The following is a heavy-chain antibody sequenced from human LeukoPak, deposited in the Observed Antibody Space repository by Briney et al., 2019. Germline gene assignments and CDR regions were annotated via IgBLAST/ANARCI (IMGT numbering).Heavy chain of an antibody. Sequence: PGGSLRLSCAASGFTFNRYSMNWVRQAPGKGLEWVSSISSSSRYIYYADSVKGRFTISRDNAKNSLYLQMNSLRAEDTAVYYCASDSGSYPDVYYYYYMDVWGKGTTVTVSS. V-gene: IGHV3-21*01. CDR1: GFTFNRYS. J-gene: IGHJ6*03. CDR3: ASDSGSYPDVYYYYYMDV. D-gene: IGHD1-26*01. CDR2: ISSSSRYI.